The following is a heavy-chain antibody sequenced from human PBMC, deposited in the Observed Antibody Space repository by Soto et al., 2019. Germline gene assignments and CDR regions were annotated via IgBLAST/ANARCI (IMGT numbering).Heavy chain of an antibody. Sequence: SVKVSCKASGGTFSSYAISWVRQAPGQGLEWMGGIIPIFGTANYAQKFQGRVTITADESTSTAYMELSSLRSEDTAVYYCARSGKIFGVVPGALYGMDVWGQGTTVTVSS. CDR3: ARSGKIFGVVPGALYGMDV. CDR2: IIPIFGTA. J-gene: IGHJ6*02. D-gene: IGHD3-3*01. V-gene: IGHV1-69*13. CDR1: GGTFSSYA.